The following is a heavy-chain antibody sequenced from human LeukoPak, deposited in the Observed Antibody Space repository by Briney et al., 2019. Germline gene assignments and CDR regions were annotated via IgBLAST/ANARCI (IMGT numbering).Heavy chain of an antibody. V-gene: IGHV3-11*03. Sequence: KPGGSLRLPCAASGFTFSDYYMSWIRQAPGRGLEWVSYISSSSSYTNYADSVKGRFTISRDNAKNSLYLQMNSLRAEDTAVYYCATRVSTSRSFDYWGQGTLVTVSS. CDR1: GFTFSDYY. CDR3: ATRVSTSRSFDY. CDR2: ISSSSSYT. J-gene: IGHJ4*02.